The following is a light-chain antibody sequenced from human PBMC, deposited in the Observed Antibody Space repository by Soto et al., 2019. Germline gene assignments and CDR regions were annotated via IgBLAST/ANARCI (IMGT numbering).Light chain of an antibody. Sequence: EIVMTQSPATLSVSPVERATLSCMASQSVSSNLAWYQQKPGQAPRLLIYGASTRATGIPARFSGSGSGTDFTLTISSLQSEDFAVYYCQQYNNWPPWTFGQGTKV. J-gene: IGKJ1*01. CDR3: QQYNNWPPWT. CDR1: QSVSSN. CDR2: GAS. V-gene: IGKV3-15*01.